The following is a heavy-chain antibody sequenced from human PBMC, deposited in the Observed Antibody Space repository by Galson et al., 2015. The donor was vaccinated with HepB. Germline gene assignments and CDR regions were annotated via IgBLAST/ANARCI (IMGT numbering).Heavy chain of an antibody. J-gene: IGHJ6*02. CDR2: ISSSSSYT. D-gene: IGHD3-22*01. CDR1: GFTFSDYY. Sequence: SLRLSCAASGFTFSDYYMSWIRQAPGKGLEWVSYISSSSSYTNYADSVKGRFTISRDNAKNSLYLQMNSLRAEDTAVYYCARDRTAAADGDSSGYRMDVWGQGTTVTVSS. CDR3: ARDRTAAADGDSSGYRMDV. V-gene: IGHV3-11*05.